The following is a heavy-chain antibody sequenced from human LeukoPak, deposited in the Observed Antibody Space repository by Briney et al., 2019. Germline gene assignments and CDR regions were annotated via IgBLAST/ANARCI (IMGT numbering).Heavy chain of an antibody. Sequence: PGGSLRPSCAASGFTFSSYAMSWVRQAPGKGLEWVSAISGSGGSTYYADSVKGRFTISRDNSKNTLYLQMNSVRAEDTAVYYCAKYGGNHFVSLGQGTLVTVSS. V-gene: IGHV3-23*01. CDR1: GFTFSSYA. CDR3: AKYGGNHFVS. CDR2: ISGSGGST. J-gene: IGHJ4*02. D-gene: IGHD4-23*01.